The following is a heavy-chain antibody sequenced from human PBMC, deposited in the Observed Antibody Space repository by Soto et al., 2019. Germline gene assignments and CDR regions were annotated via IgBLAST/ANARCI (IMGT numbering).Heavy chain of an antibody. Sequence: PSETLSLTCAVSGGSMSSGGYSWSWIRQPPEKGLERIGYIFHSGSTYYNPSLKSRVTISVDRSKNQFSLKLSSVTAADTAVYYCASSDVNFVYAFGEPSFYYGMDVWGQGTTVTVSS. D-gene: IGHD3-10*01. CDR1: GGSMSSGGYS. CDR3: ASSDVNFVYAFGEPSFYYGMDV. J-gene: IGHJ6*02. V-gene: IGHV4-30-2*01. CDR2: IFHSGST.